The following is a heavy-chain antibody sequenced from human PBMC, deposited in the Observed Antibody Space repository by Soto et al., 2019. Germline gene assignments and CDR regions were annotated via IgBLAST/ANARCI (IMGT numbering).Heavy chain of an antibody. D-gene: IGHD6-13*01. CDR3: ARERIAAAGNNWFDP. V-gene: IGHV4-34*01. CDR1: GGSFSGYY. J-gene: IGHJ5*02. CDR2: INHSGST. Sequence: SETLSLTCAVYGGSFSGYYWSWIRQPPGKGLEWIGEINHSGSTNYNPSLKSRVTISVDTSKNQFSLKLSSVTAADTAVYYCARERIAAAGNNWFDPWGQGTLVTAPQ.